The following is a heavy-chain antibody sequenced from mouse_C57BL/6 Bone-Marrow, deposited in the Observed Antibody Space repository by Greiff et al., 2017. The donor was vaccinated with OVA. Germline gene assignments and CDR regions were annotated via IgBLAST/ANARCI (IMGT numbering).Heavy chain of an antibody. Sequence: QVQLKQSGAELVRPGASVTLSCKASGYTFTDYEMHWVKQTPVHGLEWIGAIDPETGGTAYNQKFKGKAILTADKSSSTAYMEHRSLTSEDSAVYYCTRKLLDYWGQGTTLTVSS. J-gene: IGHJ2*01. CDR3: TRKLLDY. V-gene: IGHV1-15*01. CDR1: GYTFTDYE. CDR2: IDPETGGT.